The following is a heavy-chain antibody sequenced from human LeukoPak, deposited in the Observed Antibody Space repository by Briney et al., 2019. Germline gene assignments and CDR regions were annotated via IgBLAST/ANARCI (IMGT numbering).Heavy chain of an antibody. V-gene: IGHV3-48*03. CDR3: ARARLFGEPFDY. Sequence: PGGSLRLSCAASGFTFSSYEMNWVRQAPGKGLEWVSYISSSGSTIYYADSVKSRFTISRDNSKNTLYLQMNSLRAEDTAVYYCARARLFGEPFDYWGQGTLVTVSS. CDR1: GFTFSSYE. J-gene: IGHJ4*02. CDR2: ISSSGSTI. D-gene: IGHD3-10*02.